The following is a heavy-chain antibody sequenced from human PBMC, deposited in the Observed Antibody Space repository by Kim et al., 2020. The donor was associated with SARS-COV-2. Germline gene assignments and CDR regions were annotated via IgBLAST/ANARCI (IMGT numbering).Heavy chain of an antibody. J-gene: IGHJ6*01. CDR1: GGSISSYY. D-gene: IGHD3-10*01. CDR3: ARAGESGWFRVISGMDV. V-gene: IGHV4-59*13. CDR2: IYYSGST. Sequence: SETLALTCTGSGGSISSYYWSWIRQTPGKGLEWIGNIYYSGSTNYNPYPKSRVTISLDTSKNQFSLKLSSGTAADTAVYYCARAGESGWFRVISGMDVWG.